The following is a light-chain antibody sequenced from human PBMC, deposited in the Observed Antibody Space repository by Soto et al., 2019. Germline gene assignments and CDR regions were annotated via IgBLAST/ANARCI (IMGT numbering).Light chain of an antibody. J-gene: IGKJ1*01. Sequence: DIQMTQSPSSLSASVEDRVTITCRASQSISSDLNWYQQKPGKAPKVLIYAQSTLQSGVPSMFSGSGSGTDSTLTISSMQPEHFATYYCQQSYSTPRTFGQGTKVEIK. CDR3: QQSYSTPRT. V-gene: IGKV1-39*01. CDR2: AQS. CDR1: QSISSD.